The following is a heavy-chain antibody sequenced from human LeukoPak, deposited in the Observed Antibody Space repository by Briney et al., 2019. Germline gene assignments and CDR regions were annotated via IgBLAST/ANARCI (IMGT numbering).Heavy chain of an antibody. Sequence: SGTLSLTCTVSGGSISSSSWWNWVRQPPGKGLEWIGEISHSGIANYNPSLRSRVTFSVDKSKNQFSLSLRSMTAADTAVYYCARGVIAVAGPIDYWGQGTLVTVSS. CDR1: GGSISSSSW. CDR2: ISHSGIA. CDR3: ARGVIAVAGPIDY. D-gene: IGHD6-19*01. V-gene: IGHV4-4*02. J-gene: IGHJ4*02.